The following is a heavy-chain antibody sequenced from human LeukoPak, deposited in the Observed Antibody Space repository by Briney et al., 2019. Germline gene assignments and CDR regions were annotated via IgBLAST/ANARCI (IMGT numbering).Heavy chain of an antibody. V-gene: IGHV1-69*05. CDR1: GGTSSSYA. D-gene: IGHD3-3*01. J-gene: IGHJ4*02. CDR2: IIPIFGTA. CDR3: ARAVNWSGYQFDY. Sequence: GSSVKVSCKASGGTSSSYAISWVRQGPGQGLEWMGGIIPIFGTANYAQKFQGRVAITTDESTTIGYMELSSLRSEDTAVYYCARAVNWSGYQFDYWGQGTLVTVSS.